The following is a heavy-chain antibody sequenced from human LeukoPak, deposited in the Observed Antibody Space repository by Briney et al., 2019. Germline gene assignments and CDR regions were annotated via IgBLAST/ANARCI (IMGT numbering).Heavy chain of an antibody. V-gene: IGHV3-21*04. J-gene: IGHJ3*02. Sequence: GGSLRLSCAASGISFSNYSMNWVRQAPGKGLEWVSLISSSSRFIYYGDSVKGRFTISRDNAKKSLYLQMNSLRAEDTAVYYCARDQRHYYDSSGYSTTTHAFDIWGQGTMVTVSS. D-gene: IGHD3-22*01. CDR2: ISSSSRFI. CDR3: ARDQRHYYDSSGYSTTTHAFDI. CDR1: GISFSNYS.